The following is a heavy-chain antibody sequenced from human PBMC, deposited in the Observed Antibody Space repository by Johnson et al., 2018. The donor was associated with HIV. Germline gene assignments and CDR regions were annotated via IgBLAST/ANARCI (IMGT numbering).Heavy chain of an antibody. CDR3: AKDMRQWELLDAFDI. Sequence: PASGFTFDDYGMNWVRQAPGKGLEWVSGINWNGGSTGYADSVKGRFTISRDNAKNSLHLQMNSLRAEDTAVYYCAKDMRQWELLDAFDIWGQGTMVTVSS. J-gene: IGHJ3*02. D-gene: IGHD1-26*01. CDR1: GFTFDDYG. V-gene: IGHV3-20*04. CDR2: INWNGGST.